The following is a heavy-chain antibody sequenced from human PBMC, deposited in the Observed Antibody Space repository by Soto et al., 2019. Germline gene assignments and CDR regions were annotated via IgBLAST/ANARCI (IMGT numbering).Heavy chain of an antibody. J-gene: IGHJ4*02. CDR3: AKGTYSSGWYDHFHY. V-gene: IGHV3-23*01. CDR2: ISGCGGST. Sequence: GYLRLSCAASGFTFSSYAMSWVRQAPGTGLEWVSAISGCGGSTYYADSVKGRFTISRDNSKNTLYLQMTSLRAEDTPGYHCAKGTYSSGWYDHFHYRGQGTLVTVSS. CDR1: GFTFSSYA. D-gene: IGHD6-19*01.